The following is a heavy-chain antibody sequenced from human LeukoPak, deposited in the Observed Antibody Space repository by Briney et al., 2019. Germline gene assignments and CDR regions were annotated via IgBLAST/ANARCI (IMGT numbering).Heavy chain of an antibody. CDR1: GYTFTGYY. CDR2: IKPNSGGT. J-gene: IGHJ4*02. CDR3: ARIYYDSSGYSYFDC. Sequence: ASVKVSCKASGYTFTGYYIHWVRQAPGQGLEWMGWIKPNSGGTNYAQKFQGRVTMTRDTSISTAYMELSRLRSDDTAVYYCARIYYDSSGYSYFDCWGQGTLVTVSS. D-gene: IGHD3-22*01. V-gene: IGHV1-2*02.